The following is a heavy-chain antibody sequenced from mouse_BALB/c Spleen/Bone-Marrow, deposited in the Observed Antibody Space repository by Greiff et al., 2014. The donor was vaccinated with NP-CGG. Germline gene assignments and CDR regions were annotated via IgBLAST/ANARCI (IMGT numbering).Heavy chain of an antibody. CDR1: GFTFSDYY. D-gene: IGHD2-1*01. Sequence: LQQSGGGLVQPGGSLKLSRATSGFTFSDYYMYWVRQTPEKRLEWVAYISNGGGSTYYPDTVKGRFTISRDNAKNTLYLQMSRLKSEDTAMYYCARHLYGNYGAMDYWGQGTSVTVSS. J-gene: IGHJ4*01. V-gene: IGHV5-12*02. CDR2: ISNGGGST. CDR3: ARHLYGNYGAMDY.